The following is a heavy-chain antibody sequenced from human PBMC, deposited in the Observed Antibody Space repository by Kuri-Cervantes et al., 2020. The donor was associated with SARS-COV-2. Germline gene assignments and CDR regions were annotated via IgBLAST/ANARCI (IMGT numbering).Heavy chain of an antibody. CDR3: ALVNDYYYYMDV. CDR1: GFTFSSYW. CDR2: IKQDGSEK. J-gene: IGHJ6*03. Sequence: GESLKISCAASGFTFSSYWMSWVRQAPGKGLEWVANIKQDGSEKYYVDSVKGRFTISRDNAKNSLYLQMNSLRAEDTAVYYCALVNDYYYYMDVWGKGTTVTVSS. D-gene: IGHD4-23*01. V-gene: IGHV3-7*01.